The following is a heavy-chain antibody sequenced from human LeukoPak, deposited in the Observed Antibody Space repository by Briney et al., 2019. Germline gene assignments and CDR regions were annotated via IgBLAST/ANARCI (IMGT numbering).Heavy chain of an antibody. CDR2: IYYSGST. CDR1: GGSISSYY. J-gene: IGHJ4*02. CDR3: TRGAGWLIDY. Sequence: SETLSLTCTVSGGSISSYYWSWIRQPPGKGLEWIGYIYYSGSTNYNPSPKSRVTISADTSKNQFSLKLNSLTTADTAVYYCTRGAGWLIDYWGQGFLVTVSS. V-gene: IGHV4-59*01. D-gene: IGHD3-16*01.